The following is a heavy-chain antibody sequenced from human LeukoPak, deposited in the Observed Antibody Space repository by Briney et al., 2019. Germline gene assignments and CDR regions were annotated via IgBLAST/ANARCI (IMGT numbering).Heavy chain of an antibody. CDR2: IYHSGST. Sequence: GSLRLSCAASGFTFSSHSMNWVRQPPGKGLEWIGEIYHSGSTNYNPSLKSRVTISVDTSKNQFSLKLSSVTAADTAVYYCARGDYGCSSTSCYTHDAFDIWGQGTMVTVSS. D-gene: IGHD2-2*02. CDR3: ARGDYGCSSTSCYTHDAFDI. J-gene: IGHJ3*02. CDR1: GFTFSSHS. V-gene: IGHV4-34*01.